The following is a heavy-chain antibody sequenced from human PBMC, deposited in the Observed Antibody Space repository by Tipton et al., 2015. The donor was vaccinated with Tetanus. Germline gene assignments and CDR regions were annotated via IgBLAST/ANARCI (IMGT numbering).Heavy chain of an antibody. J-gene: IGHJ4*02. Sequence: TLSLTCTVSGGSISSGGFYWTWIRQHPGKGLEWIGYILYTGSTYNTPSLKSRVTISVDTSKNQFSLQLNSVTPEDTAVYYCARYSSGWYIDYWGQGTLVTVSS. CDR2: ILYTGST. D-gene: IGHD6-19*01. V-gene: IGHV4-31*03. CDR1: GGSISSGGFY. CDR3: ARYSSGWYIDY.